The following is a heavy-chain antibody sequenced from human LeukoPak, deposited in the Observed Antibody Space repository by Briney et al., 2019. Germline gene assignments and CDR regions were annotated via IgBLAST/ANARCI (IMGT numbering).Heavy chain of an antibody. V-gene: IGHV4-4*02. CDR1: GGSISSGSW. D-gene: IGHD4-17*01. CDR3: ARGGDYRFDY. Sequence: PSETLSLTCAVSGGSISSGSWWGWIRQPPGKGLEWIGEIHHSGSTNYNPSLKSRVTLSVDKSKNQLSLRLTSVTAADTAVYYCARGGDYRFDYCGQGTLVTVSS. J-gene: IGHJ4*02. CDR2: IHHSGST.